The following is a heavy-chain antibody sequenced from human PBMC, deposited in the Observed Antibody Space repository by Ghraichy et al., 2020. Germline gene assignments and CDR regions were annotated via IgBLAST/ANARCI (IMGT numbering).Heavy chain of an antibody. CDR1: GGTFSSYA. CDR2: IIPIFGTA. V-gene: IGHV1-69*13. Sequence: SVKVSCKASGGTFSSYAISWVRQAPGQGLEWMGGIIPIFGTANYAQKFQGRVTITADESTSTAYMELSSLRSEDTAVYYCARSLLGDCGGDCYSPYFDYWGQGTLVTVSS. J-gene: IGHJ4*02. CDR3: ARSLLGDCGGDCYSPYFDY. D-gene: IGHD2-21*01.